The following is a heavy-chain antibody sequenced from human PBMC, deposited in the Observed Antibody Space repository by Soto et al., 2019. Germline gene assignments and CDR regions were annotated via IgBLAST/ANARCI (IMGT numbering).Heavy chain of an antibody. J-gene: IGHJ6*02. CDR1: GFTFSDYY. D-gene: IGHD6-19*01. CDR3: ARDPAVAKEYYYGMDV. CDR2: ISSSSSYT. Sequence: GGSLRLSCAASGFTFSDYYMSWIRQAPGKGLEWVSYISSSSSYTNYADSVKGRFTISRDNAKNSLYLQMNSLRAEDTAVYYCARDPAVAKEYYYGMDVWGQGTTVTVSS. V-gene: IGHV3-11*06.